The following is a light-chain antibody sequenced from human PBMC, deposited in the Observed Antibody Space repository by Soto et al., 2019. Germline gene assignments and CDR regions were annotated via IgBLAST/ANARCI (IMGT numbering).Light chain of an antibody. CDR3: CSFAGGRNV. V-gene: IGLV2-23*02. CDR2: EVS. Sequence: QSALTQPASVSGSPGQSITISCSGTSSDVGAYNLVSWYQQFPGKAPKLLIFEVSQRPSGVSSRFSGSKSGSTASLTISGLQGEDEADYYCCSFAGGRNVFGTGTKLTVL. CDR1: SSDVGAYNL. J-gene: IGLJ1*01.